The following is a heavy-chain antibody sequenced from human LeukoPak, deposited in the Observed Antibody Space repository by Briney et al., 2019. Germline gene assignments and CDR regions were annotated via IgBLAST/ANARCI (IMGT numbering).Heavy chain of an antibody. CDR2: IIPNLSIA. CDR1: GCTFSSYT. J-gene: IGHJ4*02. V-gene: IGHV1-69*02. Sequence: SVKVSCKASGCTFSSYTISWGRQAPGQGLEWKGRIIPNLSIANYAQKFQGRVTITADKSTSTAYMELSSLRSEDTAVYYCARARFEGSCSGGSCYSGPDYWGQGTLVTVSS. CDR3: ARARFEGSCSGGSCYSGPDY. D-gene: IGHD2-15*01.